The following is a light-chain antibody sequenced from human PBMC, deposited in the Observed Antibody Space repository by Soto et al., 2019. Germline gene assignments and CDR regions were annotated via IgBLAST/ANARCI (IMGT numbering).Light chain of an antibody. Sequence: EIVLTQSPGTLSLSPGERATLSCRAGQSVSNNYLAWYQQKPGQAPRLLIYGASSRATGVPDRFGGSGSGTDFTLTISRLEPEDFAVYYWQQYGSSLITFGQGTRLEIK. CDR2: GAS. J-gene: IGKJ5*01. CDR1: QSVSNNY. CDR3: QQYGSSLIT. V-gene: IGKV3-20*01.